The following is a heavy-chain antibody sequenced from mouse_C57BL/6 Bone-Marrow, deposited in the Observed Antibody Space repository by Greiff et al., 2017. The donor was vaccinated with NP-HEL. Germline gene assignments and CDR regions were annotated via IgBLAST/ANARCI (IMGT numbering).Heavy chain of an antibody. CDR2: FYPGSGSI. CDR3: ARHEKGYYDYDAYAMDY. CDR1: GYTFTEYT. Sequence: VQLQESGAELVKPGASVKLSCKASGYTFTEYTIHWVKQRSGQGLEWIGWFYPGSGSIKYNEKFKDKATLTADKSSSTVDMELSRLTSEDSAVYFCARHEKGYYDYDAYAMDYWGQGTSVTVSS. J-gene: IGHJ4*01. V-gene: IGHV1-62-2*01. D-gene: IGHD2-4*01.